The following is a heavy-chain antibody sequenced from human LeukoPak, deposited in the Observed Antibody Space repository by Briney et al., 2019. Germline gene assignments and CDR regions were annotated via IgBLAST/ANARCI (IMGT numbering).Heavy chain of an antibody. CDR3: ATGYSSGWTWYNWFDP. V-gene: IGHV1-24*01. CDR2: FDPEGGET. D-gene: IGHD6-19*01. J-gene: IGHJ5*02. CDR1: GYTLTELS. Sequence: ASVKVSCKVSGYTLTELSMHWVRQAPGKGLEWMGGFDPEGGETIYAQKLQGRVTMTEDTSTDTAYMELSSLRSEDTAVYYCATGYSSGWTWYNWFDPWGQGTLVTVSS.